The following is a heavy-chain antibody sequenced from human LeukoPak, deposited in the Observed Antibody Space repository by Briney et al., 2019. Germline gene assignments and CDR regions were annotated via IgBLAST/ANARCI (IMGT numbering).Heavy chain of an antibody. CDR1: GGSLSGFY. CDR2: INQSGST. CDR3: ARVTGYTIEDYFDY. Sequence: PSETLSLTCAVYGGSLSGFYWSWIRQSPGKGLEWIGEINQSGSTNYNPSLKSRVTISVKTSKNQFSLKLRSVTAADTAVYYCARVTGYTIEDYFDYWGQGTLVTVSS. D-gene: IGHD3-9*01. J-gene: IGHJ4*02. V-gene: IGHV4-34*01.